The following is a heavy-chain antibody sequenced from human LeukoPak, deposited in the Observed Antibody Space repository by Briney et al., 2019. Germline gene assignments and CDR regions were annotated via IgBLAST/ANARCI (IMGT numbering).Heavy chain of an antibody. Sequence: SSETLSLTCTVSGGSLIPYYWSWIRQPPGKGLEWIGYIYHSGTTSYSPPLKGRATLSVDTSKNQISLRLSSVTAADTAVYFCARVDSGTYYMPFDYWGQGSLVTVSS. D-gene: IGHD1-26*01. V-gene: IGHV4-59*01. CDR3: ARVDSGTYYMPFDY. CDR1: GGSLIPYY. J-gene: IGHJ4*02. CDR2: IYHSGTT.